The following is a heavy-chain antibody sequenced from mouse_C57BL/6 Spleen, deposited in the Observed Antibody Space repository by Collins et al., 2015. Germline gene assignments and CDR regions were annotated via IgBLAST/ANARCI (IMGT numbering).Heavy chain of an antibody. V-gene: IGHV1-66*01. CDR1: GYSFTSYY. Sequence: QVQLQQSGPELVKPGASVKISCKASGYSFTSYYIHWVKQRPGQGLEWIGWIFPESGNTKYNEKFKGKATLTADTSSSTAYMQLSSLTSEDSAVYFCARKERTGLFDYWGQGTTLTVSS. D-gene: IGHD4-1*01. CDR2: IFPESGNT. J-gene: IGHJ2*01. CDR3: ARKERTGLFDY.